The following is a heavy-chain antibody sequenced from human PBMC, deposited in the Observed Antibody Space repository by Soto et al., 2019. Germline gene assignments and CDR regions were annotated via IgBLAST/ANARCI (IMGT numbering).Heavy chain of an antibody. CDR2: INSEGSST. V-gene: IGHV3-74*01. CDR3: VFTFGGVIPTFDY. D-gene: IGHD3-16*02. J-gene: IGHJ4*02. Sequence: PGGSLRLSCAASGFTFSSYWMHWVRQAPGKGLVWVSRINSEGSSTTYAGSVKGRFTISRDIAKNTLYLQINSLRAEDTAVYYCVFTFGGVIPTFDYWGQGALVTVSS. CDR1: GFTFSSYW.